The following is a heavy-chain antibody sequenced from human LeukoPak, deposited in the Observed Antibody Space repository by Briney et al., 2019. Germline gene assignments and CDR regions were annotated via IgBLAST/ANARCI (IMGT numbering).Heavy chain of an antibody. V-gene: IGHV5-51*01. CDR2: IYPGESDT. Sequence: GESLKISCKGSGYSFTSYWIGWVRQMPGKGLEWMGIIYPGESDTRYSPYFQGQVPISADKSISTAYLQWSSLKASDTAMYYCARPLREDAFDIWGQGTMVTVSS. J-gene: IGHJ3*02. CDR1: GYSFTSYW. CDR3: ARPLREDAFDI. D-gene: IGHD1-26*01.